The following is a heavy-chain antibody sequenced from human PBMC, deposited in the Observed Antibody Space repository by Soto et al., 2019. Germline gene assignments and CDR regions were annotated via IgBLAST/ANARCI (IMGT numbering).Heavy chain of an antibody. V-gene: IGHV4-4*02. CDR2: IYHSGST. CDR3: ARGDGWLRFFGFDP. CDR1: SGSISSSNW. Sequence: QVQLQESGPGLVKPSGTLSLTCAVSSGSISSSNWWSWVRQPPGKGLEWIGEIYHSGSTNYNPSLKRRVTLSVDKSKHQFSLKLSAVTAADTAVYYCARGDGWLRFFGFDPWGQGTLVTVSS. J-gene: IGHJ5*02. D-gene: IGHD5-12*01.